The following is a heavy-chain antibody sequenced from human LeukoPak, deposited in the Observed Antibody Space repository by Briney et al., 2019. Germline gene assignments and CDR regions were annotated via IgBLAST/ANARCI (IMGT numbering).Heavy chain of an antibody. V-gene: IGHV4-59*08. D-gene: IGHD2-2*01. J-gene: IGHJ5*02. CDR1: GGSISSYY. CDR3: ARQAYCSTTSCYRWDP. CDR2: IYYSGST. Sequence: SETLSLTCTVSGGSISSYYWSWIRQPPGKGLEWIGYIYYSGSTNYNPSLKSRVTISVDTSKNQFSLKLSSVTAADTAMYYCARQAYCSTTSCYRWDPWGQGTLVTVSS.